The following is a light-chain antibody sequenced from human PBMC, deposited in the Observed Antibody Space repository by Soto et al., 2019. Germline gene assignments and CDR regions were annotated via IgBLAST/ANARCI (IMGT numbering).Light chain of an antibody. Sequence: DIQMTQSPSLLSASVGDTVTITCRASQTISGWLAWYQQKPGKAPKLLIFDASTSESGVPSRFSGSGSGTDFTLTISRLEPEDFAVYYCQQYGSSPLTFGGGTKVDIK. CDR3: QQYGSSPLT. CDR1: QTISGW. V-gene: IGKV1-5*01. CDR2: DAS. J-gene: IGKJ4*01.